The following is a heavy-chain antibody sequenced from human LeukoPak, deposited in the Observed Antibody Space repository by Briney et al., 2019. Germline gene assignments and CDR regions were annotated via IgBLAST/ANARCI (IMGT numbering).Heavy chain of an antibody. CDR3: ARQDYNSGLCDY. CDR1: GDSISTNYY. Sequence: SETLSLTCSVSGDSISTNYYWGWIRRPPGKGLEWIGSAYYSGSTYYHSSLKSRVTISVDTSKNQFSLRLSSVTAADTAVYYCARQDYNSGLCDYWGQGTLVTVSS. V-gene: IGHV4-39*01. D-gene: IGHD3-10*01. CDR2: AYYSGST. J-gene: IGHJ4*02.